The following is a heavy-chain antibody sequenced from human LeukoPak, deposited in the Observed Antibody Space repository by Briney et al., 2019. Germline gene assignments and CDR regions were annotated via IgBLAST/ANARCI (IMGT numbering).Heavy chain of an antibody. CDR1: GYSFTSYW. V-gene: IGHV5-51*01. Sequence: GESLKISCKGSGYSFTSYWIGWVRQMPGKVLEWMGIIYPGDSDTRYSPSFQGHVTISADNSISTAYLQWSSLKASDTAMYYCARTSTTGRGSYYYMDVWGKGTTVTVSS. D-gene: IGHD4-17*01. J-gene: IGHJ6*03. CDR3: ARTSTTGRGSYYYMDV. CDR2: IYPGDSDT.